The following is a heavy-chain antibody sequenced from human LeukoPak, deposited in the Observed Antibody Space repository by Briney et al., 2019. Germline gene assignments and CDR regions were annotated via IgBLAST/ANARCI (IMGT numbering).Heavy chain of an antibody. CDR2: INHSGST. CDR3: ARGGPRGYSSGWYANNWFDP. D-gene: IGHD6-19*01. J-gene: IGHJ5*02. CDR1: GGSFSGYY. Sequence: SETLSLTCAVYGGSFSGYYWSWIRQPPGKGLEWIGEINHSGSTNYNPSLKSRVTISVDTSKNQFSLKLSSVTAADTAVYYCARGGPRGYSSGWYANNWFDPWGQGTLVTVSS. V-gene: IGHV4-34*01.